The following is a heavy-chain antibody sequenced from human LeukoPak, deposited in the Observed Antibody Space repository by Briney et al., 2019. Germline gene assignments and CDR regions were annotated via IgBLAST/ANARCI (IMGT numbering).Heavy chain of an antibody. D-gene: IGHD3-16*02. CDR1: GFTVSSKY. CDR3: ARDQTDYVWGSYRFDY. V-gene: IGHV3-21*01. J-gene: IGHJ4*02. CDR2: ISSSSSYI. Sequence: GGSLRLSCAASGFTVSSKYMGWVRQPPGKGLEWVSSISSSSSYIYYADSVKGRFTISRDNAKNSLYLQMNSLRAEDTAVYYCARDQTDYVWGSYRFDYWGQGTLVTVSS.